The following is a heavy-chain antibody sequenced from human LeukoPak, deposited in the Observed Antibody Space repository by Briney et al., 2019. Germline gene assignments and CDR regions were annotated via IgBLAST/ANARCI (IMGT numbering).Heavy chain of an antibody. CDR2: IYSGGDT. J-gene: IGHJ1*01. CDR3: AVLNNGWRFQH. D-gene: IGHD6-19*01. Sequence: GGSLRLSCAVSGFTVSNNYMSWVRQAPGKGLEWVSLIYSGGDTYYADPVKGRFTISRDNSKNTLYLQMNSPRAEDTAVYYYAVLNNGWRFQHWGQGTLVTVSS. V-gene: IGHV3-53*01. CDR1: GFTVSNNY.